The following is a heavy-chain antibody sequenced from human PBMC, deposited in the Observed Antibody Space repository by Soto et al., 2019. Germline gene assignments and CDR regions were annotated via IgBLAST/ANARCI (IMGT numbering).Heavy chain of an antibody. CDR1: GGSFSGYY. Sequence: SETLSLTCAVYGGSFSGYYWSWIRQPPGKGLEWIGEINHSGSTNYNPSLKSRVTISVDTSKNQFSLKLSSVTAADTAVYYCARGLAYYYDSSGYYDYWGQGTLVTVSS. CDR3: ARGLAYYYDSSGYYDY. V-gene: IGHV4-34*01. J-gene: IGHJ4*02. CDR2: INHSGST. D-gene: IGHD3-22*01.